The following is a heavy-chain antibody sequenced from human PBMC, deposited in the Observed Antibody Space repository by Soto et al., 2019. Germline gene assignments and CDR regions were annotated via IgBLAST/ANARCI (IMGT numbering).Heavy chain of an antibody. D-gene: IGHD3-9*01. CDR2: IYYSGST. CDR3: ARLYPYYDILSGSQIEAIDF. J-gene: IGHJ3*01. V-gene: IGHV4-61*08. CDR1: GGSISSGGYS. Sequence: SETLSLTCAVSGGSISSGGYSWSWIRQPPGKGLEWIGYIYYSGSTNYNASLKSRVTITVDTSKNQFSLKLSSVTAADTAVHYCARLYPYYDILSGSQIEAIDFWGQGTRVTVSS.